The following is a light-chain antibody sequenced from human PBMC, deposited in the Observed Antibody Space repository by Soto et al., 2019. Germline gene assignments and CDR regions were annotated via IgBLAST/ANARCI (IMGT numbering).Light chain of an antibody. J-gene: IGLJ3*02. CDR3: CSYVGSSILM. V-gene: IGLV2-23*02. CDR1: SRDIGLYNL. Sequence: QSALTQPASVSGSPGQSITLSCTGTSRDIGLYNLVSWYQQLPGKAPKLIIYEVNERPSGISDRFSGSKSGNTASLTISGLQDEDEADYYCCSYVGSSILMFGGGTKLTVL. CDR2: EVN.